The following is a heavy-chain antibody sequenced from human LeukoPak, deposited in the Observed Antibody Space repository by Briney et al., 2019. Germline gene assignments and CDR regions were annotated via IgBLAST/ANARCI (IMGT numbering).Heavy chain of an antibody. Sequence: ASVQVSCQASGYTFTSYAMHWVRQAPGQRLEWMGWINAGNGNTKYSQRFQGRVTITRDTSASTAYMELSSLRSEDTAVYYCARGGQPQSEPVEYQQLEGIDPWGQGTLVTVSS. CDR3: ARGGQPQSEPVEYQQLEGIDP. CDR1: GYTFTSYA. CDR2: INAGNGNT. D-gene: IGHD2-2*01. J-gene: IGHJ5*02. V-gene: IGHV1-3*01.